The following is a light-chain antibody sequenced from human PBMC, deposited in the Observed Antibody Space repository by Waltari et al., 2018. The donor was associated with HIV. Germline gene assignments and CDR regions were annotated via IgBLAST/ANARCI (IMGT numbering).Light chain of an antibody. Sequence: EIVMTQSPATLSVSPGERATLPGRASQSFSSDLAWYQHKPGQAPRLLIYGASTRAAGIPARFSGSGSGTEFTLTISSLQSEDFAVYYCQQYNNWPLSFGQGTKLEIK. CDR1: QSFSSD. V-gene: IGKV3-15*01. CDR2: GAS. J-gene: IGKJ2*01. CDR3: QQYNNWPLS.